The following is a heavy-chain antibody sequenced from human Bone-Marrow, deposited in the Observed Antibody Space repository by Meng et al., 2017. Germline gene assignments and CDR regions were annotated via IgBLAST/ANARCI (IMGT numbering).Heavy chain of an antibody. CDR1: GGSFSGYY. J-gene: IGHJ4*02. Sequence: SETLSLTCAVYGGSFSGYYWSWIRQPPGKGLEWIGEINHSGSTNYNPSLKSRVTISVDTSKNQFSLKLSSVTAADTAVYYCARGGRWVRGVILYWGQGTLVTVSS. D-gene: IGHD3-10*01. CDR2: INHSGST. CDR3: ARGGRWVRGVILY. V-gene: IGHV4-34*01.